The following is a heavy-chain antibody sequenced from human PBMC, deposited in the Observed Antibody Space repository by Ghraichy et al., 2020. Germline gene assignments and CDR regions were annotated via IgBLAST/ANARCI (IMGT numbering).Heavy chain of an antibody. CDR3: ARDQEIRGYSYAPTSY. J-gene: IGHJ4*02. CDR2: ISAYNGNT. D-gene: IGHD5-18*01. V-gene: IGHV1-18*01. CDR1: GYTLTSYG. Sequence: ASVKVSCKASGYTLTSYGISWVRQAPGQGLEWMGWISAYNGNTNYAQKLQGRVTMTTDTSTSTAYMELRSLRSDDTAVYYCARDQEIRGYSYAPTSYWGQGTLVTVSS.